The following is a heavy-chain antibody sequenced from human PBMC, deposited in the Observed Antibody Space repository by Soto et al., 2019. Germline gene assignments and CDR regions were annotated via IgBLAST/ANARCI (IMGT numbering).Heavy chain of an antibody. Sequence: XVCLRLSGAASGLTFSSYSRSWVSQAPGKGLEWVSTISSSGDSTYYADSVKGRFTISRDTSKNQFSLKLSSVTAADTAVYYCARAGHSSGWYWWFDPWAQGTLVTVS. V-gene: IGHV3-23*01. CDR3: ARAGHSSGWYWWFDP. D-gene: IGHD6-19*01. CDR1: GLTFSSYS. J-gene: IGHJ5*02. CDR2: ISSSGDST.